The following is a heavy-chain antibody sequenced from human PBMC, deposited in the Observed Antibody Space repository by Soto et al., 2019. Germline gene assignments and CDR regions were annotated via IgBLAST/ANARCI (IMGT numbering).Heavy chain of an antibody. D-gene: IGHD1-20*01. CDR2: ISWNSGTI. Sequence: EVQLVESGGGLVKPGRSLRLSCAASGFTFDDYAMHWVRQAPGKGLEWVSGISWNSGTIVYADSVKGRFTISRDNAKNSLYLQINSLRAEDTALYYCAKDRYLYYYYGVDVWGQGTTVTVSS. CDR3: AKDRYLYYYYGVDV. J-gene: IGHJ6*02. V-gene: IGHV3-9*01. CDR1: GFTFDDYA.